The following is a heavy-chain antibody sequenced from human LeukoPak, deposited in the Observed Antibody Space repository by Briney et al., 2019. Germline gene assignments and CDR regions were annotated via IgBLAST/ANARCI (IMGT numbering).Heavy chain of an antibody. V-gene: IGHV1-18*01. D-gene: IGHD2-15*01. J-gene: IGHJ4*02. Sequence: ASVKVSCKASGYTFTSYGISWVRQAPGQGLEWMGWISAYNGNTNYAQKLQGRVTMTTDTSTSTAYMELRSLRSDDTAVYYCARDRAALYCSGGSCYFDYWGQGTLVTVSS. CDR2: ISAYNGNT. CDR3: ARDRAALYCSGGSCYFDY. CDR1: GYTFTSYG.